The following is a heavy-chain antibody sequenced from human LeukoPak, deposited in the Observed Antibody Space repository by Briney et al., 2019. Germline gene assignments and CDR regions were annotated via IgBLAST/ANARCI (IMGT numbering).Heavy chain of an antibody. CDR3: ARGAPRGSGSNLKYCFDY. V-gene: IGHV3-33*01. J-gene: IGHJ4*02. CDR2: IWYNGNDK. D-gene: IGHD3-10*01. CDR1: GFTFSSYG. Sequence: PGGSLRLSCAASGFTFSSYGMNWVRQAPGKGPEWVAVIWYNGNDKYYADSVKGRFTISRENANNAVYLQMNSLRAGDTAVYYCARGAPRGSGSNLKYCFDYWGQGTLVTVSS.